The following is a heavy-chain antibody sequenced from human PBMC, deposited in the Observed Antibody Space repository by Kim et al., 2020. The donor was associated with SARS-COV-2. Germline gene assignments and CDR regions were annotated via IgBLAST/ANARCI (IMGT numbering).Heavy chain of an antibody. CDR1: GFTFSNAW. J-gene: IGHJ4*02. V-gene: IGHV3-15*01. D-gene: IGHD3-3*01. CDR3: TTDFPPFGVVITGLLVDY. Sequence: GGSLRLSCAASGFTFSNAWMSWVRQAPGKGLEWVGRIKSKTDGGTTDYAATVKGRFTISRDDSKNTLYLQMNSLKTEDTAVYYCTTDFPPFGVVITGLLVDYWGQGTLVTVSS. CDR2: IKSKTDGGTT.